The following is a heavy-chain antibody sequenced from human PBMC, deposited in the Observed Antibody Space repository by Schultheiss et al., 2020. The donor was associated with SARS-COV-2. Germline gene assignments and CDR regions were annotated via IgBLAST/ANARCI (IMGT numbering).Heavy chain of an antibody. CDR1: GGSISPYY. Sequence: SQTLSLTCTVSGGSISPYYWSWIRQSPGKGLEWIGYIFDSGNTNYNPPLKSRVIMSVDTSKNQVSLRLSSVTAADTAIYYCARDRSYDRPAYYYYMDVWGKGTTVTVSS. CDR3: ARDRSYDRPAYYYYMDV. CDR2: IFDSGNT. J-gene: IGHJ6*03. V-gene: IGHV4-59*01. D-gene: IGHD3-9*01.